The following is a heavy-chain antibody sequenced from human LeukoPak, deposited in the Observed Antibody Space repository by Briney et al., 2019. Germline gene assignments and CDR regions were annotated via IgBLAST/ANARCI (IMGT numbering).Heavy chain of an antibody. CDR1: GYTFTSYG. D-gene: IGHD2-15*01. CDR2: ISAYNGNT. CDR3: ARVAESCLGGSCYWNFDY. J-gene: IGHJ4*02. Sequence: ASVKVSCKASGYTFTSYGISWVRQAPGQGLEWMGCISAYNGNTNYAQKLQGRVTMTTDTSTSTAYMELRSLRSDDTAVYYCARVAESCLGGSCYWNFDYWGQGTLVTVSS. V-gene: IGHV1-18*01.